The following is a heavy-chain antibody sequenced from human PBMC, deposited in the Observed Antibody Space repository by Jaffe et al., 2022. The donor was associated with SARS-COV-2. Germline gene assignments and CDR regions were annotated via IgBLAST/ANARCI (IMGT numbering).Heavy chain of an antibody. CDR2: IRSKAYGGTT. J-gene: IGHJ3*02. V-gene: IGHV3-49*04. Sequence: EVQLVESGGGLVQPGRSLRLSCTASGFTFGDYAMSWVRQAPGKGLEWVGFIRSKAYGGTTEYAASVKGRFTISRDDSKSIAYLQMNSLKTEDTAVYYCTRDLWEPPIAFDIWGQGTMVTVSS. CDR1: GFTFGDYA. CDR3: TRDLWEPPIAFDI. D-gene: IGHD1-26*01.